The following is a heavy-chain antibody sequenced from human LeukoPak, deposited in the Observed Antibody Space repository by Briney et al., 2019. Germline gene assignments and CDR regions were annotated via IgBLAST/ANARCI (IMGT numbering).Heavy chain of an antibody. V-gene: IGHV5-51*01. Sequence: GESLKISCKGSGYSFTSYWIGWVRQMPGKGLEWMGIIYPGDSDTRYSPSFQGQVTISADKSISTAYLQWSSLKASDTAMYYCARSRTGIVATISFDYWGQGTLVTVSS. J-gene: IGHJ4*02. CDR3: ARSRTGIVATISFDY. CDR2: IYPGDSDT. D-gene: IGHD5-12*01. CDR1: GYSFTSYW.